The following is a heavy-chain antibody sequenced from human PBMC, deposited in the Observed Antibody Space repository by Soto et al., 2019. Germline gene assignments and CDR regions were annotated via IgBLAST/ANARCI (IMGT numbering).Heavy chain of an antibody. V-gene: IGHV3-48*02. CDR1: GFTFSSYS. J-gene: IGHJ6*02. CDR3: ARGGSCRTFYYYGMDV. D-gene: IGHD2-15*01. Sequence: EVQLVESGGGLVQPGGSLRLSCAASGFTFSSYSMNWVRQAPGKGLEWVSYISSSSSTIYYADSVKGRFTISRDNAKNSLHLQMNSLRDEDTAVYYCARGGSCRTFYYYGMDVWGQGTTVTVSS. CDR2: ISSSSSTI.